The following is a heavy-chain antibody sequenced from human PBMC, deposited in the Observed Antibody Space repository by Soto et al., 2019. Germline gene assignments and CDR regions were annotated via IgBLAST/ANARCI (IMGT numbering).Heavy chain of an antibody. CDR1: GFTFSSYS. J-gene: IGHJ4*02. V-gene: IGHV3-21*04. CDR3: AKELDSGYGPPFDY. D-gene: IGHD5-12*01. CDR2: ISSSSIFI. Sequence: GGSLRLSCAASGFTFSSYSMNWVRQALGKGLEWVSSISSSSIFIYYADSVKGRFTISRDNSKNTLYLQMNSLRAEDTAVYYCAKELDSGYGPPFDYWGQGTLVTVSS.